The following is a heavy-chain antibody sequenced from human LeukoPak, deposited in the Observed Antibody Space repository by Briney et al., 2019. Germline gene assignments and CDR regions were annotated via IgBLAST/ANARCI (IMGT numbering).Heavy chain of an antibody. V-gene: IGHV1-8*01. D-gene: IGHD3-10*01. Sequence: ASVKVSCKASGYTFTSYDINWVRQATGQGLEWMGWMNPNSGNTGYAQKFQGRVTMTRNTSISTAYMELSSLRSEDTAVYYCARGANEGITMVRGALNWFDPWGQGTLVTVSS. CDR2: MNPNSGNT. CDR1: GYTFTSYD. J-gene: IGHJ5*02. CDR3: ARGANEGITMVRGALNWFDP.